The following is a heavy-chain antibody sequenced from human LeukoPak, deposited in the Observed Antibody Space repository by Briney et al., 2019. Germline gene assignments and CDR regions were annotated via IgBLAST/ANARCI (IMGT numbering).Heavy chain of an antibody. CDR3: ARDPGPRGSGWFDP. Sequence: ASVKVSCKASGYTFTSYGISWVRQAPGQGLEWMGCISAYNGNTNYAQKLQGRVTMTTDTSTSTAYMELRSLRSDDTAVYYCARDPGPRGSGWFDPWGQGTLVTVSS. CDR1: GYTFTSYG. V-gene: IGHV1-18*01. J-gene: IGHJ5*02. CDR2: ISAYNGNT. D-gene: IGHD3-10*01.